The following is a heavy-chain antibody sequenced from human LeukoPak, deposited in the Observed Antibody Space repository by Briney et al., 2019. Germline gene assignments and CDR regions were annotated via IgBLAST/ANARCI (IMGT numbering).Heavy chain of an antibody. CDR3: ARSRRPFYYYGMHV. CDR1: GYILSDYY. CDR2: IDPNSGGT. Sequence: ASVQVSCKASGYILSDYYVHWIRQAPGQGLEWMGWIDPNSGGTHHAPNFQGRATMTRDSAISTVYLDLRRLTSDDTAIYYCARSRRPFYYYGMHVWGLGTSVTVS. J-gene: IGHJ6*02. V-gene: IGHV1-2*02.